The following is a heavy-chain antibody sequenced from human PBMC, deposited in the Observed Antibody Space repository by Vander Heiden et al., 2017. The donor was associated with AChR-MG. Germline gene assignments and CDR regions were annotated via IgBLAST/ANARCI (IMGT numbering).Heavy chain of an antibody. J-gene: IGHJ6*02. V-gene: IGHV3-23*01. Sequence: EVQLLESGGGLVQPGGSLRPPCAAPGFTFSSYAMSWVRRDPGKGLEWVSAISGSGGSTYYADSVKGRFTISRDNSKNTLYLQMNSLRAEDTAVYYCANGGATVTTWDYYYGMDVWGQGTTVTVSS. D-gene: IGHD4-17*01. CDR3: ANGGATVTTWDYYYGMDV. CDR2: ISGSGGST. CDR1: GFTFSSYA.